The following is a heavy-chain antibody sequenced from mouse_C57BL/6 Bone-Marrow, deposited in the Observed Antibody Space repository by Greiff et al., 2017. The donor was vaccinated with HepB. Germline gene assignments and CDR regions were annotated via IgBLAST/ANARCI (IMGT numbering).Heavy chain of an antibody. Sequence: QVQLKQPGAELVMPGASVKLSCKASGYTFTSYWMHWVKQRPGQGLEWIGEIDPSDSYTNYNQKFKGKSTLTVDKSSSTAYMQLSSLTSEDSAVYYCARFENYYGSSYYFDCWGQGTTLTVSS. CDR1: GYTFTSYW. CDR3: ARFENYYGSSYYFDC. J-gene: IGHJ2*01. D-gene: IGHD1-1*01. CDR2: IDPSDSYT. V-gene: IGHV1-69*01.